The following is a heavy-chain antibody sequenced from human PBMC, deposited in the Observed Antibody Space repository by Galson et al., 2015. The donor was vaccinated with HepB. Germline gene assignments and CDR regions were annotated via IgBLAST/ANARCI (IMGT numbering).Heavy chain of an antibody. J-gene: IGHJ6*03. V-gene: IGHV1-69*13. CDR1: GGTFNSYA. CDR3: ARGTKQRDYFYYYHLDV. Sequence: SVKVSCKASGGTFNSYAISWVRQAPGQGLEWMGGIIPIFGSANYAQKFQDRVTITADESRSTAYMELSSLRSEDTAVYYCARGTKQRDYFYYYHLDVWGEGTTVTVSS. D-gene: IGHD1-1*01. CDR2: IIPIFGSA.